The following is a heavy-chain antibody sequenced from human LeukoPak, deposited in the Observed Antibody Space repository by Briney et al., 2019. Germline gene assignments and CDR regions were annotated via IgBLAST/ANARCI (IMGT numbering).Heavy chain of an antibody. V-gene: IGHV4-39*01. CDR1: GGSISSSSYY. CDR3: ARVRRVYYYGSGIVGYYFDY. CDR2: IYYSGST. J-gene: IGHJ4*02. Sequence: PSETLSLTCTVSGGSISSSSYYWGWIRQPPGKGLEWIGSIYYSGSTYYNPSLKSRVTISVDTSKNQFSLKLSSVTAADTAVYYCARVRRVYYYGSGIVGYYFDYWGQGTLVTVSS. D-gene: IGHD3-10*01.